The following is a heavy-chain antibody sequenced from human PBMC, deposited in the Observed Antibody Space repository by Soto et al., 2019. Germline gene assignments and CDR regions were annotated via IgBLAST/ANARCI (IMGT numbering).Heavy chain of an antibody. J-gene: IGHJ4*02. D-gene: IGHD3-10*01. V-gene: IGHV1-2*04. CDR3: ARDLSSSGSGGYKIHFDY. Sequence: ASVKVSCKASGYTFTGYYMHWVRQAPGQGLERMGWINPNSGGTNYAQKFQGWVTMTRDTSISTAYMELSRLRSDDTAVYYCARDLSSSGSGGYKIHFDYWGQGTLVTVSS. CDR2: INPNSGGT. CDR1: GYTFTGYY.